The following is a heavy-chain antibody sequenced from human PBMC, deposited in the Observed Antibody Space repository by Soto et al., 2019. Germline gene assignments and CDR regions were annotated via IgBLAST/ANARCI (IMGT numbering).Heavy chain of an antibody. CDR3: ARDRPPGSLYGMDA. CDR2: ISTDSGYT. V-gene: IGHV1-18*01. CDR1: GYIFTTYG. Sequence: QIQLVQSGGEVERPGASVTVSCEASGYIFTTYGLSWVRQTPAHGLEWMGWISTDSGYTQYSQFLQGRVTMTRDTSTNTGYMEVRDLTSDDTGIYYCARDRPPGSLYGMDAWGQGTAVTVSS. J-gene: IGHJ6*02.